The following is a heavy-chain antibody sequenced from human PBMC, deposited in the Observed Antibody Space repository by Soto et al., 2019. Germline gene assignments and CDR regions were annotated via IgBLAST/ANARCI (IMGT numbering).Heavy chain of an antibody. J-gene: IGHJ4*02. CDR2: IRSDGSTT. V-gene: IGHV3-74*01. D-gene: IGHD2-21*01. CDR3: ARGESNSVWSY. Sequence: PGGSLRLSCAASGFTFRSYWMHWVRQVPGKGLAWVSRIRSDGSTTTYADSVKGRFTISRDNAKNTLYLQMNSLRAEDTAVYYCARGESNSVWSYWGQGALVTVSS. CDR1: GFTFRSYW.